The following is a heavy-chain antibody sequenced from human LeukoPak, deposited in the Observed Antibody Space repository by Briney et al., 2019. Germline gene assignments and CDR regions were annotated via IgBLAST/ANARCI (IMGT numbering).Heavy chain of an antibody. V-gene: IGHV4-34*01. CDR2: INHSGST. J-gene: IGHJ4*02. CDR3: ARGYPGEGNDSSGYHDY. Sequence: SETLSLTCAVYGGSFSGYYWSWIRQPPGKGLEWIGEINHSGSTNYNPSLESRVTISVDTSKNQFSLKLSSVTAADTAVYYCARGYPGEGNDSSGYHDYWGQGTLVTVSS. D-gene: IGHD3-22*01. CDR1: GGSFSGYY.